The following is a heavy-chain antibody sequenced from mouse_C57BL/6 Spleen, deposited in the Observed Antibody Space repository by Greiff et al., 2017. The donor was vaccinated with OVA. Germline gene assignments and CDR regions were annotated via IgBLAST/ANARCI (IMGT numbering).Heavy chain of an antibody. CDR3: ARDIIDYYGSSPYYYAMDY. Sequence: QVQLQQSGAELVKPGASVKISCKASGYAFSSYWMNWVKQRPGQGLEWIGQIYPGDGDTNYNGKFKGKATLTADKSSSTAYMQLSSLTSEDSAVYFCARDIIDYYGSSPYYYAMDYWGQGTSVTVSS. D-gene: IGHD1-1*01. V-gene: IGHV1-80*01. J-gene: IGHJ4*01. CDR2: IYPGDGDT. CDR1: GYAFSSYW.